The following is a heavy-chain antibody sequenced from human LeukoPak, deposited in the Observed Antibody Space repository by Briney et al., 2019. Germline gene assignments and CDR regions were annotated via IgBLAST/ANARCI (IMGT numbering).Heavy chain of an antibody. V-gene: IGHV3-23*01. Sequence: PGGSLRLSCAASGFTFRSYAMNWVRQAPGKGLEWVSSFTVSGANTYYADSVEGRFTISRDNTKNTLYLQMNSLRAEDTAVYYCAKEGWQYQLLQPFDYWGQGTLVTVSS. CDR2: FTVSGANT. D-gene: IGHD2-2*01. CDR3: AKEGWQYQLLQPFDY. J-gene: IGHJ4*02. CDR1: GFTFRSYA.